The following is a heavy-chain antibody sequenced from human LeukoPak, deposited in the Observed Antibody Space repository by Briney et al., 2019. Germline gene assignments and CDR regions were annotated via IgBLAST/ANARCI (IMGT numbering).Heavy chain of an antibody. CDR2: INHSGST. CDR1: GGSFSGYY. D-gene: IGHD3-16*01. J-gene: IGHJ6*02. CDR3: ARGRERGSIHGNYYYGMAV. Sequence: PSETLSLTCAVYGGSFSGYYWSWIRQPPGKGLEWIGEINHSGSTNYNPSLKSRVTISVDTSKNQFSLKLSSVTAADTAVYYCARGRERGSIHGNYYYGMAVGGQGTTVTVSS. V-gene: IGHV4-34*01.